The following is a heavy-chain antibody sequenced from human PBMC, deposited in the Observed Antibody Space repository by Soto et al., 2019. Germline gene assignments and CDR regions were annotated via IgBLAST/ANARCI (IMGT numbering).Heavy chain of an antibody. CDR1: GFTFSSYW. D-gene: IGHD2-2*01. V-gene: IGHV3-7*01. J-gene: IGHJ4*02. CDR2: IKGDGSEK. Sequence: GGSLRLSCAASGFTFSSYWMSWVRQAPGKGLEWVANIKGDGSEKYYVDSVRGRFTISRDNAKKSLYLQMNSLRAEDTAVYYCAKSPWERSRTTCPDDSGQGTLVTVSS. CDR3: AKSPWERSRTTCPDD.